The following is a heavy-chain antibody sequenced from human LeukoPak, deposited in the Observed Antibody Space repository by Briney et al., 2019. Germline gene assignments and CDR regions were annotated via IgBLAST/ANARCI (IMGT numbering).Heavy chain of an antibody. CDR2: ISSSSSYK. D-gene: IGHD1-26*01. V-gene: IGHV3-21*01. CDR1: GFTFSNYS. Sequence: GGSLRLSCAASGFTFSNYSMNWVRQAPGKGLEWVSSISSSSSYKYYADSAKGRFTISRDNDKNSLYLQMNSLRADDTAVYYCAREVGGGRRVLWGQGTLVTVSS. J-gene: IGHJ4*02. CDR3: AREVGGGRRVL.